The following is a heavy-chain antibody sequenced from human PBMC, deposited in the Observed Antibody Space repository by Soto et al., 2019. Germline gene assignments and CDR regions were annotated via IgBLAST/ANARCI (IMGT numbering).Heavy chain of an antibody. CDR2: ISYDGSNK. CDR1: GFTFSSYA. J-gene: IGHJ4*02. D-gene: IGHD1-26*01. Sequence: QVQLVESGGGVVQPGRSLRLSCAASGFTFSSYAMHWVRQAPGKGLEWVAVISYDGSNKYYADSVKGRFTISRDNSKNTLYLQMNSLRAEDTAVYYCAREHIVGATTAFDYWGQGTLVTVSS. V-gene: IGHV3-30-3*01. CDR3: AREHIVGATTAFDY.